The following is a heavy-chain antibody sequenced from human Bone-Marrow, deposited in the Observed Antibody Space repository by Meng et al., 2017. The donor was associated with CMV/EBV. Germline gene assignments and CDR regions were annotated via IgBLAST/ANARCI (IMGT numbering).Heavy chain of an antibody. CDR2: ISSSSSYI. V-gene: IGHV3-21*01. CDR3: AKDRLAAATIDY. J-gene: IGHJ4*02. D-gene: IGHD6-13*01. Sequence: GGSLRLSCAASGFTFSSYSMNWVRQAPGKGLEWVSSISSSSSYIYYADSVKGRFTISRDNAKNSLYLQMNSLRAEDTAVYYCAKDRLAAATIDYWGQGTLVTVSS. CDR1: GFTFSSYS.